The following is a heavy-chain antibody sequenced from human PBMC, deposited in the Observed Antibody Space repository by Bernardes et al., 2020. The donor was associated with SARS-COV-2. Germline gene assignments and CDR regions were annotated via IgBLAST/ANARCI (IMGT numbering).Heavy chain of an antibody. Sequence: GGSLRLSCAASGFTVSDNYMTWVRQAPGKGLEWVSVIYSGFNTYYADSVKGRFTISRDSSKNTLYLQMNSLRTEDTAVYYCARVSSYGDFDDWGQGTLVTVSS. D-gene: IGHD4-17*01. CDR2: IYSGFNT. J-gene: IGHJ4*02. V-gene: IGHV3-53*01. CDR3: ARVSSYGDFDD. CDR1: GFTVSDNY.